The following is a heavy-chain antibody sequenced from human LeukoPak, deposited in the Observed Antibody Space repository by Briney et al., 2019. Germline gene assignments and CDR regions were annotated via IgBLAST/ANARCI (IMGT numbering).Heavy chain of an antibody. CDR1: GFTFDDYA. D-gene: IGHD3-22*01. V-gene: IGHV3-43D*03. CDR3: TRSGYRHPYHFDS. J-gene: IGHJ4*02. Sequence: GGSLRLSCAASGFTFDDYAMHWVRHAPGKGLEWVSLITWDAGATYYADSVKGRFTISRDSSKNTLSLQMNNLRAEDTAIYYCTRSGYRHPYHFDSWGQGTLVIVSS. CDR2: ITWDAGAT.